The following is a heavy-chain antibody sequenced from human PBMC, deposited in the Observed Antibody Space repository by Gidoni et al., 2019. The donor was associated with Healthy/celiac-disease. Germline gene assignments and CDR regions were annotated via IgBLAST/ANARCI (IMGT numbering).Heavy chain of an antibody. J-gene: IGHJ4*02. CDR2: IYHSGST. CDR3: ARDPLHSYGNFYFDY. CDR1: GGSISSSNW. V-gene: IGHV4-4*02. D-gene: IGHD5-18*01. Sequence: QVQLQESGPGLVKPSGTLSLTCAVSGGSISSSNWWRWVRQRPGKGLEWIGAIYHSGSTNYNPSLKSRVTISVDKSKNQFSLKLSSVTAADTAVYYCARDPLHSYGNFYFDYWGQGTLVTVSS.